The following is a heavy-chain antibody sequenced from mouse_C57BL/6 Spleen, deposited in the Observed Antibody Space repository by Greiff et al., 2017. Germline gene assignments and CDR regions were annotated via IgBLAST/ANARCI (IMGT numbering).Heavy chain of an antibody. CDR1: GYAFSSSW. CDR2: IYPGDGDT. J-gene: IGHJ2*01. CDR3: ARSGGSSWNYFDY. D-gene: IGHD1-1*01. Sequence: QVQLQQSGPELVKPGASVKISCKASGYAFSSSWMNWVKQRPGKGLEWIGRIYPGDGDTNYNGKFKGKATLTADKSSSTAYMQRSSLTSEDSAVYFCARSGGSSWNYFDYWGQGTTLTVSS. V-gene: IGHV1-82*01.